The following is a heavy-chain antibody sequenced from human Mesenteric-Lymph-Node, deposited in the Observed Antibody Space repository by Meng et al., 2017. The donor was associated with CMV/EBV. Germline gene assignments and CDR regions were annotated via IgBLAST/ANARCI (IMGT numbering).Heavy chain of an antibody. CDR3: TSNRDGYNLADH. Sequence: SGFTFSGSGMQWVRQASGKGLEWVGRIRTKANSYATAYAASVKGRFTISRDDSKNTTFLQMNSLKTADTAVYYCTSNRDGYNLADHWGQGTLVTVSS. V-gene: IGHV3-73*01. CDR1: GFTFSGSG. D-gene: IGHD5-24*01. CDR2: IRTKANSYAT. J-gene: IGHJ4*02.